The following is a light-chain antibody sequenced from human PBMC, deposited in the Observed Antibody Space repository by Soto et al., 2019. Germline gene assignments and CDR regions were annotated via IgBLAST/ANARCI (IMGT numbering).Light chain of an antibody. CDR2: GAS. CDR1: QSVSSD. J-gene: IGKJ1*01. V-gene: IGKV3-15*01. CDR3: QQYNTWHPQMA. Sequence: VVTQSPATLSVFPGETATLSCRASQSVSSDLAWYQQRPGQAPRLLIYGASTRATGIPARFRGSGSGTEFRLTLSSLQSEDFATSYCQQYNTWHPQMAFGRGTKVEIK.